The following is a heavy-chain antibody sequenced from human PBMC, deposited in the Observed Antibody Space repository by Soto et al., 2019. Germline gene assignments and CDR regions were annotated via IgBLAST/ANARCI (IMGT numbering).Heavy chain of an antibody. CDR3: AREGPISGTNPFDI. D-gene: IGHD2-8*01. Sequence: QVQLVESGGGVVQPGRSLRLSCAASGFSFTNHGMHWVRQAPGKGLEWVAVIWSDGSHKFYGDSVKGRFTISRDTSKNTVSLQMVSLGADDTALYYCAREGPISGTNPFDIWGQGTMVIVSS. CDR2: IWSDGSHK. V-gene: IGHV3-33*01. CDR1: GFSFTNHG. J-gene: IGHJ3*02.